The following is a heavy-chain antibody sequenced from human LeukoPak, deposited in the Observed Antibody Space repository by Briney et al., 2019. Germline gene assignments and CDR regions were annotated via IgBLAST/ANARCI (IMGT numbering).Heavy chain of an antibody. D-gene: IGHD4-17*01. CDR3: ARASYGDYNFDN. V-gene: IGHV4-4*07. CDR1: GDSITNYY. J-gene: IGHJ4*02. CDR2: LYTSGST. Sequence: SETLSLTCTVSGDSITNYYWSWLRQPAGKGLEWIGRLYTSGSTNYNPSLKSRVTMSVDTSKNQFSLKLNSVTAADTAVYFCARASYGDYNFDNWGQGTLVTVSS.